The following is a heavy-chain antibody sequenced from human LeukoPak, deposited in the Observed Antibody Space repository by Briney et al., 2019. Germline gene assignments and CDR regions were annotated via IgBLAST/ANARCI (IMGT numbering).Heavy chain of an antibody. V-gene: IGHV4-39*01. CDR2: IYYSGST. Sequence: SETLSLTCTVSGGSISSSSYYWGWIRQPPGKGLEWIGSIYYSGSTYYNPSLKSRVTISVDTSKNQFSLKLSSVTAADTAVYYCARGRELLWFGELREAGWFDPWGQGTLVTVSS. CDR3: ARGRELLWFGELREAGWFDP. J-gene: IGHJ5*02. D-gene: IGHD3-10*01. CDR1: GGSISSSSYY.